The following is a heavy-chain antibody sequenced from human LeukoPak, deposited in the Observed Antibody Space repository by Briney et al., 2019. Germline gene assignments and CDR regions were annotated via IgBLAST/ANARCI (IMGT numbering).Heavy chain of an antibody. CDR2: NCYSGST. V-gene: IGHV4-59*08. D-gene: IGHD3-22*01. CDR1: GGSISSYY. J-gene: IGHJ3*02. Sequence: PSDTLSLTCTVSGGSISSYYWSWIPQPPGKGLELIGYNCYSGSTNYNPSLKSRVTISVDTSKNQFSLKRSSVTAADTAVYYCARLVDYDSSGHDDFDIWGQGTMVTVSS. CDR3: ARLVDYDSSGHDDFDI.